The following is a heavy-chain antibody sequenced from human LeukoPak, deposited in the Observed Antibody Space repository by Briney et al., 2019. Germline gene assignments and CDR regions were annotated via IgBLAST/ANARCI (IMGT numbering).Heavy chain of an antibody. J-gene: IGHJ5*02. CDR2: INPNSGGT. Sequence: ASVKVSCKASGYTFTGYYMHWVRQAPGQGLEWMGWINPNSGGTNYAQKFQGRVTMTRDMSISTAYMELSRLRSDDTAVYYCARVYRPLGSGSYMSGFDPWGQGTLVTVSS. CDR1: GYTFTGYY. CDR3: ARVYRPLGSGSYMSGFDP. D-gene: IGHD3-10*01. V-gene: IGHV1-2*02.